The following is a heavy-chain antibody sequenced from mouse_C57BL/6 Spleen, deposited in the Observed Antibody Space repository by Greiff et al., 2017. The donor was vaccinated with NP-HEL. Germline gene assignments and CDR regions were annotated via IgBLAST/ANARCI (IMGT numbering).Heavy chain of an antibody. Sequence: VKLQESGAELVKPGASVKISCKASGYAFSSYWMNWVKQRPGKGLEWIGQIYPGDGDTNYNGKFKGKATLTADKSSSTAYMQLSSLTSEDSAVYFCERGEGYDYDLSMDYWGQGTSVTVSS. CDR2: IYPGDGDT. CDR1: GYAFSSYW. CDR3: ERGEGYDYDLSMDY. J-gene: IGHJ4*01. V-gene: IGHV1-80*01. D-gene: IGHD2-4*01.